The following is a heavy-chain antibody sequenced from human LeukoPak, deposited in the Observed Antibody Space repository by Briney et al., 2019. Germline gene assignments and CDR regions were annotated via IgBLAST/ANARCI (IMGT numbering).Heavy chain of an antibody. CDR3: ARSRTKKEYCSGGSCYSHYCYYMDV. Sequence: GESLKISCKGSGYSFTSYWIGWVRQMPGKGLEWMGIIYPGDSDTRYSPSCQGQVTISADKSISTAHLQWSSLKASDTAMYYCARSRTKKEYCSGGSCYSHYCYYMDVWGKGTTVTISS. D-gene: IGHD2-15*01. V-gene: IGHV5-51*01. CDR1: GYSFTSYW. CDR2: IYPGDSDT. J-gene: IGHJ6*03.